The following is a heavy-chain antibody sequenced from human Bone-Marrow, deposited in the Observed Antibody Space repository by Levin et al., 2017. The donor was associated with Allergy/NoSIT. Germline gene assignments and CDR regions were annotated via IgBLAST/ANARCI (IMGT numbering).Heavy chain of an antibody. Sequence: NPGGSLRLSCKDSGSKLTDYWIGWVRQMPGKGLEWMGVIHFTDSEATYSPSFQGQVTISVDKSISTAYLHWNSLKSSDTAMYYCATQNAQIYTDYVHFDYWGQGTLVTVSS. CDR2: IHFTDSEA. D-gene: IGHD5-12*01. CDR3: ATQNAQIYTDYVHFDY. J-gene: IGHJ4*02. CDR1: GSKLTDYW. V-gene: IGHV5-51*01.